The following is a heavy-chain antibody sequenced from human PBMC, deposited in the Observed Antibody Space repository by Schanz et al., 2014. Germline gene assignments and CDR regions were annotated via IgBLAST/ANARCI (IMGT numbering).Heavy chain of an antibody. D-gene: IGHD3-10*01. V-gene: IGHV3-23*01. CDR2: ISGSGVST. CDR1: GFTFSSYA. CDR3: AKDQGSYGSGSYSYFDY. J-gene: IGHJ4*02. Sequence: QLLESGGGLVQPGGSLRLSCAASGFTFSSYAMSWVRQAPGKGLEWISAISGSGVSTYYADSVKGRFTISRDNSKNTLYLQMNSLRAEDTAVYYCAKDQGSYGSGSYSYFDYWGQGTLATVSS.